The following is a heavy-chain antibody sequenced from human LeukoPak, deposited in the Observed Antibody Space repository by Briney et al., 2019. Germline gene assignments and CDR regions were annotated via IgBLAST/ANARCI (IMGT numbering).Heavy chain of an antibody. D-gene: IGHD3-10*01. CDR3: AGYGSGSYYDNY. J-gene: IGHJ4*02. CDR1: GFTFSSYS. CDR2: ISSSSSYI. Sequence: GGSLRLSCAASGFTFSSYSMNWVRQAPGKGLEWVSSISSSSSYIYYADSVKGRFTISRDNAKNSLYLQMNSLRAEDTAVYYCAGYGSGSYYDNYWGQGTPVTVSS. V-gene: IGHV3-21*01.